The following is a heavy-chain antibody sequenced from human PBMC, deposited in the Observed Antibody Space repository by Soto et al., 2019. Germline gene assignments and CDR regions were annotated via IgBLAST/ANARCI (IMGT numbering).Heavy chain of an antibody. CDR1: GFTFSSYS. D-gene: IGHD3-10*01. Sequence: GGSLRLSCAASGFTFSSYSMNWVRQAPGKGLEWVSSISSSSSYIYYADSVKGRFTISGDNAKNSLYLQMNSLRAEDTAVYYCARDGRGSGSPFDYWGQGTLVTVSS. J-gene: IGHJ4*02. CDR3: ARDGRGSGSPFDY. CDR2: ISSSSSYI. V-gene: IGHV3-21*01.